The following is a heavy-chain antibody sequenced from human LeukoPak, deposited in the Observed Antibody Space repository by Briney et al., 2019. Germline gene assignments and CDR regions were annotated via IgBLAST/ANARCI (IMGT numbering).Heavy chain of an antibody. J-gene: IGHJ4*02. CDR3: ARDLYSGSFGIGY. Sequence: SETLSLTCTVSGGSISSYYWSWIRQPPGKGLEWIGEIYHSGSTNYNPSLKSRVTISVDKSKNQFFLNLNSVTAADTAVYYCARDLYSGSFGIGYWGQGTLVTVSS. CDR1: GGSISSYY. V-gene: IGHV4-59*12. CDR2: IYHSGST. D-gene: IGHD1-26*01.